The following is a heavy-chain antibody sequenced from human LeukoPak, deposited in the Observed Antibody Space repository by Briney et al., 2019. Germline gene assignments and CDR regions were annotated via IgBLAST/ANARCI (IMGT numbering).Heavy chain of an antibody. CDR2: ISSSSTTI. Sequence: GGSLRLSCAASGFTFSSYSMMWVRQAPGKGLEWVSYISSSSTTIHYADSVKGRFTISRDNAKNSLYLQVNSLRAEDTAVYYCARASSAYFDYWGQGTLVTVSS. J-gene: IGHJ4*02. CDR3: ARASSAYFDY. V-gene: IGHV3-48*04. D-gene: IGHD3-22*01. CDR1: GFTFSSYS.